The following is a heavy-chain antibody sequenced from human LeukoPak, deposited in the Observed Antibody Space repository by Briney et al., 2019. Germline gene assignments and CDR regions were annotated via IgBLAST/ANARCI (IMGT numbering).Heavy chain of an antibody. D-gene: IGHD1-26*01. V-gene: IGHV3-30*02. Sequence: PGGSLRLSCAASGFTFSSYGMHWVRQAPGKWLEWVAFIRYNGSNKYYADSVKGRFTISRDNSKNTLYLQMNSLRAEDTAVYYCAKAPDSGRPAYFDYWGQGTLVTVSS. CDR1: GFTFSSYG. CDR2: IRYNGSNK. J-gene: IGHJ4*02. CDR3: AKAPDSGRPAYFDY.